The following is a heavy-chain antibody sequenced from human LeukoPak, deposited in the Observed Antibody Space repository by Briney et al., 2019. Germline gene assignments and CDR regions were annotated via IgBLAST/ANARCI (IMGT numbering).Heavy chain of an antibody. V-gene: IGHV4-34*01. CDR2: INHSGST. CDR3: AREVATILYYFDY. D-gene: IGHD5-24*01. CDR1: GGSFSGYY. Sequence: SETLSLTCAVYGGSFSGYYWSWIRQPPGKGLEWIGEINHSGSTNYNPSLKSRVTISVDTSKNQFSLKLSSVTAADTAVYYCAREVATILYYFDYWGREPWSPSPQ. J-gene: IGHJ4*02.